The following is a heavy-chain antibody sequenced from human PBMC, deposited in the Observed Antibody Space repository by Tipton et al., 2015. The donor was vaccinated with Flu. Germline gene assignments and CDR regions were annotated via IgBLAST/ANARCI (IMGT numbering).Heavy chain of an antibody. J-gene: IGHJ5*02. CDR2: IHHSGIT. D-gene: IGHD4-11*01. V-gene: IGHV4-38-2*01. CDR1: GDSIGSDYY. Sequence: TLSLTCSVSGDSIGSDYYWGWIRQPPGKGLEWLGNIHHSGITYYNSSLKSRVTISVDKSNNQFSLRLVSVTATYTAEYYRARRDYRNYVSEPKNWFDPWGQGTLVTVSS. CDR3: ARRDYRNYVSEPKNWFDP.